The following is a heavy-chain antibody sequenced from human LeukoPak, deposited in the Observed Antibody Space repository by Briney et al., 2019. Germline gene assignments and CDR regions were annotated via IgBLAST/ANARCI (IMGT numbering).Heavy chain of an antibody. J-gene: IGHJ4*02. V-gene: IGHV4-39*01. D-gene: IGHD2-21*02. CDR1: GGSISSSSYY. CDR2: IYYSGST. CDR3: AIPGRVTHFDY. Sequence: SSETLSLTCTVSGGSISSSSYYWGWIRQPPGKGLEWIGSIYYSGSTYYNPSLKSRVTISVDTSKNQFSLKLSSVTAADTAVYYCAIPGRVTHFDYWGQGTLVTVSS.